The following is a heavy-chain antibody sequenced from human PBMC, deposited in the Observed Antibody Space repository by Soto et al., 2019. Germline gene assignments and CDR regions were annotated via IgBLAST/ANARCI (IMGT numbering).Heavy chain of an antibody. V-gene: IGHV1-58*02. D-gene: IGHD5-12*01. CDR2: IVVGSGNT. J-gene: IGHJ4*02. CDR3: AAVYSDYFDY. CDR1: GFTFNSSA. Sequence: GASVKVSCKASGFTFNSSAMQWVRQARGQRLEWIGWIVVGSGNTNYAQKFQERVTITRDMSTSTAYMELSSLRSEDTAVYYCAAVYSDYFDYWGQGTLVTVSS.